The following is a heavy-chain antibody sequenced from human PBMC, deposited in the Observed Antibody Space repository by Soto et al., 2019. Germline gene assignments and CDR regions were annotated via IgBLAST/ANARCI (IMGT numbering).Heavy chain of an antibody. Sequence: EVHLVESGGGLVQPGGSLRLSCAASGFTVSSNYLTWVRQAPGKGLEWVSVIHSGGNTYYADSVKGRFTISRDSSKNTLYLQINSLRAEDTAVYYCARDPYCRAGSCYNYWGQGTLVTVSS. CDR2: IHSGGNT. CDR1: GFTVSSNY. V-gene: IGHV3-66*01. CDR3: ARDPYCRAGSCYNY. D-gene: IGHD2-15*01. J-gene: IGHJ4*02.